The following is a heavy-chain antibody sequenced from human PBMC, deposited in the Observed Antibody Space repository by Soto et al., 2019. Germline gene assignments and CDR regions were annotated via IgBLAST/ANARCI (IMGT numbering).Heavy chain of an antibody. J-gene: IGHJ6*02. Sequence: GGSLRLSCAASGFTFSDYYMSWIRQAPGKGLAWVSYISSSGSTIYYADSVKGRFTISRDNAKNSLYLQMNSLRAEDTAVYYCARVSGFRSYYYYYGMDVWGQGTTVTVSS. CDR3: ARVSGFRSYYYYYGMDV. D-gene: IGHD1-1*01. CDR1: GFTFSDYY. V-gene: IGHV3-11*01. CDR2: ISSSGSTI.